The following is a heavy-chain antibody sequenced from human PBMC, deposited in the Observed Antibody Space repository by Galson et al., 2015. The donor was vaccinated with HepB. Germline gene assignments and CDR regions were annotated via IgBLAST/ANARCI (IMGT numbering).Heavy chain of an antibody. CDR2: IYWNDDA. D-gene: IGHD6-19*01. Sequence: PALVKPTQTLTLTCTFSGFSLTTSGVGVAWIRQPPGKTLEWLSLIYWNDDARFNPSLDNRLTITKNTSKDQVVLTLTNTDPADTATYFCARRVAWLAPNYYLDYWGQGILVTVSS. J-gene: IGHJ4*02. V-gene: IGHV2-5*01. CDR3: ARRVAWLAPNYYLDY. CDR1: GFSLTTSGVG.